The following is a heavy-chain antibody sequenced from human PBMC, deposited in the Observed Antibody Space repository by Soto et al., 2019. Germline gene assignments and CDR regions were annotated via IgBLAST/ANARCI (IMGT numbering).Heavy chain of an antibody. V-gene: IGHV4-59*08. J-gene: IGHJ6*03. CDR1: GGSISSYY. CDR2: IYYSGST. D-gene: IGHD4-17*01. CDR3: ARSTTYNDYYYYYMDV. Sequence: WQTLSLTCTVSGGSISSYYWSWIRQPPGKGLEWIGYIYYSGSTNYNPSLKSRVTISVDTSKNQFSLKLGSVTAADTAVYYCARSTTYNDYYYYYMDVWGKGTTVTVSS.